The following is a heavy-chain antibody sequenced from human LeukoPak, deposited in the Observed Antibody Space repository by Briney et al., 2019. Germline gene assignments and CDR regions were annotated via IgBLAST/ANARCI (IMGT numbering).Heavy chain of an antibody. V-gene: IGHV4-4*07. CDR1: GGSISNYY. Sequence: SETLSLTCTVSGGSISNYYWAWIRQPAGQGLEWIGRLYVGRNTDHNPSLKSRVTTSVDSSKNQFSLRLRSVTAADTAVYYCAREHKDYDGDGYYYDNWGQGTLVTVSS. J-gene: IGHJ4*02. CDR3: AREHKDYDGDGYYYDN. D-gene: IGHD3-22*01. CDR2: LYVGRNT.